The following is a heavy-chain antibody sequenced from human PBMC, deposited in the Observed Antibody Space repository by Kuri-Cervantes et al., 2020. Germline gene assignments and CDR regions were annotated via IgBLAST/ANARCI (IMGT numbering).Heavy chain of an antibody. CDR1: GYTLTELS. J-gene: IGHJ4*02. CDR2: FDPEDGET. V-gene: IGHV1-24*01. Sequence: ASVKVSCKVSGYTLTELSMHWVRQAPGKGLEWMGGFDPEDGETIYAQKFQGRVTMTEDTSTDTAYMELSSLRSEDTAVYYCARVGGELRPDDYWGQGTLVTVSS. CDR3: ARVGGELRPDDY. D-gene: IGHD1-7*01.